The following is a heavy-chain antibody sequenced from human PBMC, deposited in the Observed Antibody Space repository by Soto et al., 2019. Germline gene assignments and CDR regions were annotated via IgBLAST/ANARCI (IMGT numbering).Heavy chain of an antibody. V-gene: IGHV4-34*01. CDR2: INHSGST. CDR1: GGSFSGYY. Sequence: QVQLQQWGAGLLKPSETLSLTCAVYGGSFSGYYWSWIRQPPGKGLEWIGEINHSGSTNYNPSLTSRVTISVDTSKNQFSLKLSSVTAADTAVYYCASHAYYDFWSGYYQFDYWGQGTLVTVSS. J-gene: IGHJ4*02. D-gene: IGHD3-3*01. CDR3: ASHAYYDFWSGYYQFDY.